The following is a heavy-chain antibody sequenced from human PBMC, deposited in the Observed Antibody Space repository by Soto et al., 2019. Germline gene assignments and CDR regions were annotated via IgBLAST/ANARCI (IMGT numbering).Heavy chain of an antibody. CDR1: GGSFSGYY. Sequence: SETLSLTCAVYGGSFSGYYWSWIRQPPGKGLEWIGEINHSGSTNYNPSLKSRVTISVDTSKNQFSLKPSSVTAADTAVYYCARGTGNYDILTGYYNFYYYYMDVWGKGTTVTVSS. CDR3: ARGTGNYDILTGYYNFYYYYMDV. V-gene: IGHV4-34*01. D-gene: IGHD3-9*01. CDR2: INHSGST. J-gene: IGHJ6*03.